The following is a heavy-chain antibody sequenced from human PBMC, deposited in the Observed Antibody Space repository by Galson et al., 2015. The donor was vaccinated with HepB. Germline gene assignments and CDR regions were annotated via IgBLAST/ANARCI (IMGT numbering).Heavy chain of an antibody. CDR2: ISGSGGST. V-gene: IGHV3-23*01. CDR1: GFTFSSYA. J-gene: IGHJ5*02. D-gene: IGHD6-6*01. CDR3: AKAFPLLAARPSWFDP. Sequence: SLRLSCAASGFTFSSYAMSWVRQAPGKGLEWVSAISGSGGSTYYADSVKGRSTISRDNSKNTLYLQMNSLRAEDTAVYYCAKAFPLLAARPSWFDPWGQGTLVTVSS.